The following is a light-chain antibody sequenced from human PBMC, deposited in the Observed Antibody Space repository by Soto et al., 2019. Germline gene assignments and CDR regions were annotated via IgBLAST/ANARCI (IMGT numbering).Light chain of an antibody. CDR3: QQRSNWT. J-gene: IGKJ4*01. Sequence: EIVLTQYPATLSLSPGERATLSCRSSQSVSSYVAWYQQKPGQAPRLLIYDASNRTTGIPARFSGSGSGTDFTLTISSLEPEDFAVYYCQQRSNWTFGGETKVEIK. V-gene: IGKV3-11*01. CDR1: QSVSSY. CDR2: DAS.